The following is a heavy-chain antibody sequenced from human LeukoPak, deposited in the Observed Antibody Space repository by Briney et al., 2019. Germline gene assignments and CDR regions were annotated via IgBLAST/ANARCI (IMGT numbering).Heavy chain of an antibody. J-gene: IGHJ5*02. CDR2: INPSGGST. V-gene: IGHV1-46*01. Sequence: GASVKVSCKASGYTCTSYYMHWVRQAPGQGLEWMGIINPSGGSTSYAQKFQGRVTMTRDTSTSTVYMELSSLRSEDTAVYYCARDPSSGPSDNWFDPWGQGTLVTVSS. D-gene: IGHD6-19*01. CDR3: ARDPSSGPSDNWFDP. CDR1: GYTCTSYY.